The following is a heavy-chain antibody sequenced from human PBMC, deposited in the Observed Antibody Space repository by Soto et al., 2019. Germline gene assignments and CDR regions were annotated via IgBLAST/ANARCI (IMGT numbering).Heavy chain of an antibody. D-gene: IGHD3-9*01. V-gene: IGHV4-59*08. J-gene: IGHJ6*02. Sequence: SETLSLTCTVSGGSISSYYWSWIRQPPGKGLEWIGYIYYSGSTNYNPSLKSRVTISVDTSKNQFSLKLSSVTAADTAVYYCASRLENYDILTGPYYYYGRDVWGQGTTVTVSS. CDR2: IYYSGST. CDR1: GGSISSYY. CDR3: ASRLENYDILTGPYYYYGRDV.